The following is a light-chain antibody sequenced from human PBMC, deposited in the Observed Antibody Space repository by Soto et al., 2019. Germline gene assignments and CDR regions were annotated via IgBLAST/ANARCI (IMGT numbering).Light chain of an antibody. V-gene: IGKV3-15*01. J-gene: IGKJ4*01. CDR2: GAS. CDR1: QGVSRK. Sequence: DIVMTQSPATLSVAPGERVTFSCRASQGVSRKLAWYQHKPGQAPRLLIAGASTGATGIPARFSGSGSGTESTLTISSLQSEDCAIYYCQQYHTRPTTFGGGTKVEIK. CDR3: QQYHTRPTT.